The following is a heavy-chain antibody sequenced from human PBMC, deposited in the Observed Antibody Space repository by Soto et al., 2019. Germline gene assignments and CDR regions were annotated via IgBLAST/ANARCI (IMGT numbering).Heavy chain of an antibody. CDR1: GGSINSYY. V-gene: IGHV4-59*08. CDR2: VHHSWVS. Sequence: QVQLQESGPGLVKPSETLSLSCTVSGGSINSYYWSWILQSPGKRMEWIGYVHHSWVSSYNPSLQSRDAISLDTSNGQFSLKVTSVTATDTAVYYCARQGFGPLHGLVDVWGQGTTVTVSS. CDR3: ARQGFGPLHGLVDV. J-gene: IGHJ6*02. D-gene: IGHD3-10*01.